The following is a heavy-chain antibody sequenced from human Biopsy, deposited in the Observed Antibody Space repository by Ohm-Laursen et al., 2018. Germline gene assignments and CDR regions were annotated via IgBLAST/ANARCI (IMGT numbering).Heavy chain of an antibody. V-gene: IGHV1-8*01. CDR3: ARVPSTTRSRDN. D-gene: IGHD2-2*01. J-gene: IGHJ4*02. Sequence: GASVKVSCKASGYTFTSYDINWVRQATGQGLEWMGWMNPNSGNTGYAQKFQGRVTMTRNTSISTAYMELSSLRSEDTAVYYCARVPSTTRSRDNWGQGTLVTVSS. CDR2: MNPNSGNT. CDR1: GYTFTSYD.